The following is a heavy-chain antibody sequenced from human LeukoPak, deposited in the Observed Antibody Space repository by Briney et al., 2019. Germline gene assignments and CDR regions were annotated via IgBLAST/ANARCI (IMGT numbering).Heavy chain of an antibody. Sequence: SETLSLTCAVYGGSFSGYYWSRIRQPPGKGLEWIGEINHSGSTNYNPSLKSRVTISVDTSKNQFSLKLSPVTAADTAVYYCARSYDSSGYYYGHFDYWGQGTLVTVSS. D-gene: IGHD3-22*01. CDR3: ARSYDSSGYYYGHFDY. J-gene: IGHJ4*02. CDR1: GGSFSGYY. CDR2: INHSGST. V-gene: IGHV4-34*01.